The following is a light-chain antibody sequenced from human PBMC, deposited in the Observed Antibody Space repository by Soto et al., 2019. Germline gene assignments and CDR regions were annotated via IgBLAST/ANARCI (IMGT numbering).Light chain of an antibody. CDR1: SSNIGAGFD. V-gene: IGLV1-40*01. J-gene: IGLJ1*01. CDR3: QSYDSSLSGSYV. CDR2: ANN. Sequence: QSALTQPPSVSGAPGQRVSVSCTGNSSNIGAGFDVHWYQQLPGTAPRLLIYANNNRPSGVPDRFSGSKSGTSASLAITGLQDEDEADYYCQSYDSSLSGSYVFGTGTKVTVL.